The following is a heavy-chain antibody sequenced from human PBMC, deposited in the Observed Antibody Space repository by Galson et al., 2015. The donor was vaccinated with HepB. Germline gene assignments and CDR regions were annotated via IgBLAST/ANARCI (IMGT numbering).Heavy chain of an antibody. V-gene: IGHV3-23*01. CDR1: GFIFSNSA. D-gene: IGHD6-19*01. J-gene: IGHJ5*01. Sequence: SLRLSCAASGFIFSNSAMTWVRQAPGKGLEWVSALTSSGDKTLYADSVRGRFTISRDNSKNTVSLQMNSLRVEDTAVYYCAKDHWQWPGNWFDSWGQGALVTVSS. CDR2: LTSSGDKT. CDR3: AKDHWQWPGNWFDS.